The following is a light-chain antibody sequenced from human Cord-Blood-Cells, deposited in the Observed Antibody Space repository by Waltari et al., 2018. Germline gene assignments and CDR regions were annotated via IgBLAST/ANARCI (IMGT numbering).Light chain of an antibody. V-gene: IGLV3-1*01. CDR1: KLGDKY. CDR2: QDS. J-gene: IGLJ2*01. CDR3: QAWDSSTVV. Sequence: SYELTQPPSVSVSPGQTASITCSGVKLGDKYACWYQQKPGQSPVLVIYQDSKPPSGIPERFSGSNSGNTATLTISGTQAMDEADYYCQAWDSSTVVFGGGTKLTVL.